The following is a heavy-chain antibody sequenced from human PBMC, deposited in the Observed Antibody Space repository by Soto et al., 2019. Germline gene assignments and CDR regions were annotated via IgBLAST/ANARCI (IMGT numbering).Heavy chain of an antibody. D-gene: IGHD2-15*01. CDR2: IYYSGST. CDR3: ASQIFSHDWMGVGYAFDI. V-gene: IGHV4-59*08. CDR1: GGSISSYY. Sequence: PSETLSLTCTVSGGSISSYYWSWIRQPPGKGLEWIGYIYYSGSTNYNPSLKSRVTISVDTSENQFSLKLSSVTAADTAVYYCASQIFSHDWMGVGYAFDIWGQGTMVTVSS. J-gene: IGHJ3*02.